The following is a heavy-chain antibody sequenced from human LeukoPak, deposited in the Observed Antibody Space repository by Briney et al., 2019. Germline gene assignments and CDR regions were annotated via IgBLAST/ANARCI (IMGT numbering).Heavy chain of an antibody. CDR2: ISTNGDST. Sequence: GSLRLSCAASGITFSGYAMHWVRQAPGKGLEYVSAISTNGDSTYYADSVKGRFTISRDNFKNTLYLQMGSLRAEDMAVYYCARQAGAYYYYMDVWGKGTTVTVSS. D-gene: IGHD4/OR15-4a*01. V-gene: IGHV3-64*02. CDR3: ARQAGAYYYYMDV. CDR1: GITFSGYA. J-gene: IGHJ6*03.